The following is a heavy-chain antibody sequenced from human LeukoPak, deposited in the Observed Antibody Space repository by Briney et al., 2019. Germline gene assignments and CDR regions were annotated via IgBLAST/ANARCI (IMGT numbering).Heavy chain of an antibody. D-gene: IGHD3-10*01. Sequence: PGRSLRLSCAASGFTFSNYAMHWVRQAPGKGLDWVAVVAYDGSIAYYADSVRGRFTISRDGSKNTLYLQMNSLRTEDTAVYYCARDRIRGAPDYFDYWGQGTLVTVSS. J-gene: IGHJ4*02. CDR3: ARDRIRGAPDYFDY. CDR1: GFTFSNYA. V-gene: IGHV3-30*03. CDR2: VAYDGSIA.